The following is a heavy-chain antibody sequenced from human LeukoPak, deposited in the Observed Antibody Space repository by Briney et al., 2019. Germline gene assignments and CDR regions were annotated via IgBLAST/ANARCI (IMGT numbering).Heavy chain of an antibody. Sequence: GGSLRLTCAASGFTFSRFWMHWVRQAPGKGLMWVSRINSDGSTATYADSVKGRFTISRDNAKDTLYLEMSSLRAEDTAVYYCARGTMIQGDNWFDPWGQGTLVTVSS. D-gene: IGHD3-22*01. CDR2: INSDGSTA. V-gene: IGHV3-74*01. CDR3: ARGTMIQGDNWFDP. CDR1: GFTFSRFW. J-gene: IGHJ5*02.